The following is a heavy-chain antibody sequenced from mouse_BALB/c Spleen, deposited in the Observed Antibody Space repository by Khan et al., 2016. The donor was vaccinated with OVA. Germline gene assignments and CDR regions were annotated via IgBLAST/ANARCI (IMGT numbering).Heavy chain of an antibody. Sequence: QVQLQQSGPGLVAPSQSLSITCTVSGLSLTNYGISWIRQPPGKGLEWLGVIWGDGSTNYHSALISRLSINKDNSKSQVFLKLNSLQTDDTATYYCAIIYYGYDWFTYWGQGTLFTVSA. V-gene: IGHV2-3*01. CDR2: IWGDGST. J-gene: IGHJ3*01. D-gene: IGHD2-2*01. CDR1: GLSLTNYG. CDR3: AIIYYGYDWFTY.